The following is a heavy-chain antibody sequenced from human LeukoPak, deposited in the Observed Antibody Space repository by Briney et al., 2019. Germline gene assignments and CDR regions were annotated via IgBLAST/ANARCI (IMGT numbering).Heavy chain of an antibody. CDR3: ARVGYSYGSTIFDY. CDR2: IYSGGST. J-gene: IGHJ4*02. CDR1: GFTVSSNY. Sequence: GGSLRLSCAASGFTVSSNYMSWVRQAPGKGLEWVSVIYSGGSTYYADSVKGRSTISRDNSKNTLYLQMNSLRAEDTAVYYCARVGYSYGSTIFDYWGQGTLVTVSS. D-gene: IGHD5-18*01. V-gene: IGHV3-53*01.